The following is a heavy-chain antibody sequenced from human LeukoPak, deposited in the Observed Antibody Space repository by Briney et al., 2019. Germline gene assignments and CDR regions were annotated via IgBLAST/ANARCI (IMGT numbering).Heavy chain of an antibody. V-gene: IGHV1-69*06. CDR2: IIPIFGTA. Sequence: GASVKVSCKASGGTFSSYAISWVRQAPGQGLEWMGGIIPIFGTANYAQKFQGRVTITAGKSTSTAYMELSSLRSEDTAVYYCARDSGGNVVWYFDLWGRGTLVTVSS. CDR3: ARDSGGNVVWYFDL. D-gene: IGHD4-23*01. J-gene: IGHJ2*01. CDR1: GGTFSSYA.